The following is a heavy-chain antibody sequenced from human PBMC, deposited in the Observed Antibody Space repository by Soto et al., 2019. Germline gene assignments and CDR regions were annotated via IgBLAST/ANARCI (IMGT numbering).Heavy chain of an antibody. Sequence: SQTLSLTCAISGDSVSSNSAAWNWIRQSPSRGLEWLGRTYYRSKWYNDYAVSVKSRITVNPDTSKNQFSLQLNSVTPEDTAVYYCAREVAARYYYYYGMDVRGQGTTVTVSS. CDR1: GDSVSSNSAA. CDR2: TYYRSKWYN. V-gene: IGHV6-1*01. CDR3: AREVAARYYYYYGMDV. J-gene: IGHJ6*02. D-gene: IGHD6-6*01.